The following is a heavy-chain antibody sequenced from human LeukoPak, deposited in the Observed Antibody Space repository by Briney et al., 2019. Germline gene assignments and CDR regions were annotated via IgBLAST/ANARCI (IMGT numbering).Heavy chain of an antibody. CDR3: TRGGNFWYFDL. J-gene: IGHJ2*01. CDR1: GFSFSDYY. Sequence: GGSLRLSCAASGFSFSDYYMSWIRLAPGKGLEWISYISRSIRTTYYTDSVRGRFTISRDNSKNSLYLQMNSLRVEDTAVYYCTRGGNFWYFDLWGRGTLVTVSS. CDR2: ISRSIRTT. V-gene: IGHV3-11*04.